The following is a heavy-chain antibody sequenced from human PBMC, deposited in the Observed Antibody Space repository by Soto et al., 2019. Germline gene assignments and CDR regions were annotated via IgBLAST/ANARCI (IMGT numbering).Heavy chain of an antibody. D-gene: IGHD6-19*01. CDR3: AKCPEQWLVTLLRWFDP. CDR2: ISGSGGST. Sequence: EVQLLESGGGLIQPGGSLRLSCAASGFTFSSYAMSCVRQAPGKGLEWVSAISGSGGSTYYADSVKGRFTISRDNSKNTLYLQMNSLRAEDTAVYYCAKCPEQWLVTLLRWFDPWGQGTLVTVSS. V-gene: IGHV3-23*01. J-gene: IGHJ5*02. CDR1: GFTFSSYA.